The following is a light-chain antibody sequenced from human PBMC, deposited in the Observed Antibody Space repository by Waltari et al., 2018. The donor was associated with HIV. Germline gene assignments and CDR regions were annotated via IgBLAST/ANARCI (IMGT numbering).Light chain of an antibody. CDR1: FRSVSTSSY. CDR3: VLSLGSGIWM. V-gene: IGLV8-61*01. CDR2: STN. Sequence: QPVVTQEPSFSVSPGWAVTLTCCLGFRSVSTSSYPSWYQQTPGQAPRTLIYSTNTRSSGVPDRFSGSILGNKAALTITGAQADDEADYYCVLSLGSGIWMFGGGTKLTVL. J-gene: IGLJ3*02.